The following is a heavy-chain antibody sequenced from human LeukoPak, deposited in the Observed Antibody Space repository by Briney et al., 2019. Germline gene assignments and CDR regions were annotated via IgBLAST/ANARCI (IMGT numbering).Heavy chain of an antibody. Sequence: GESLKISCKGSGYSFTSYWIAWVRQMPGKGLEWLGIIYPGDSDTRYSPSFQGQVTISADKSISAAYLQWSSLKASDTAMYYCVRPVEMATHGAFDIWGQGTMVTVSS. CDR2: IYPGDSDT. J-gene: IGHJ3*02. V-gene: IGHV5-51*01. D-gene: IGHD5-24*01. CDR1: GYSFTSYW. CDR3: VRPVEMATHGAFDI.